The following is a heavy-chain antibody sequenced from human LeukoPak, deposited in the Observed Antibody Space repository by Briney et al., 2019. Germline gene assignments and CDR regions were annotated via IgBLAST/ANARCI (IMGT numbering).Heavy chain of an antibody. CDR2: IYYSGST. V-gene: IGHV4-59*01. Sequence: SETLSLTCTVSGGSISSYYWSWIRHPPGKGLEWIGYIYYSGSTNYNPSLKSRVTISVDTSKNQFSLKLRSVTAADTAVYYCARDLHCSGGSCHGWFDPWGQGTLVTVSS. CDR1: GGSISSYY. CDR3: ARDLHCSGGSCHGWFDP. J-gene: IGHJ5*02. D-gene: IGHD2-15*01.